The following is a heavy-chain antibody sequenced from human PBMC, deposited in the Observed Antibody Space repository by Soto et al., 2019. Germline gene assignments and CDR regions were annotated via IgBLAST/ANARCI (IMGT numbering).Heavy chain of an antibody. D-gene: IGHD5-18*01. V-gene: IGHV3-30*18. CDR3: AKGGYSYGPYYYYGMDV. Sequence: SLRLSRAASGFTFSSYGMHCVRQAPGKGLEGVAVISYDGSNKYYEDSVKGRFTISRDNSKNTLYLQMNSLRAEDTAVYYCAKGGYSYGPYYYYGMDVWGQGTTVTVSS. CDR1: GFTFSSYG. J-gene: IGHJ6*02. CDR2: ISYDGSNK.